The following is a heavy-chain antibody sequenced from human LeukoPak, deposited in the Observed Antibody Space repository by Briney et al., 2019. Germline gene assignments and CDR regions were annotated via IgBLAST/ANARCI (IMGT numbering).Heavy chain of an antibody. CDR1: GGSISSYY. Sequence: PSETLSLTCTVSGGSISSYYWSWIRQPPGKGLEWIGYIYYSGSTNYNPSLKSRVTISVDTSKNQFSLKLSSVTAADTAVCYCARSRYDFWSGYYTYYYYGMDVWGQGTTVTVSS. V-gene: IGHV4-59*01. J-gene: IGHJ6*02. CDR3: ARSRYDFWSGYYTYYYYGMDV. CDR2: IYYSGST. D-gene: IGHD3-3*01.